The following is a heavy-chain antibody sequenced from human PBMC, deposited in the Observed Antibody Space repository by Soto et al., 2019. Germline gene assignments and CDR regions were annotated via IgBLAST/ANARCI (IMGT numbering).Heavy chain of an antibody. Sequence: GSLNLSCAASGFTFSSYAMSLVRQAPGKGLGWVSAISGSGGSTYYADSVKGRFTISRDNSKNTLYLQMNSLRAEDTAVYYCAKEDCSGGSCYSRSYYYDSSGYPPGVFDIWGQGTMGTVSS. CDR1: GFTFSSYA. CDR2: ISGSGGST. V-gene: IGHV3-23*01. D-gene: IGHD2-15*01. J-gene: IGHJ3*02. CDR3: AKEDCSGGSCYSRSYYYDSSGYPPGVFDI.